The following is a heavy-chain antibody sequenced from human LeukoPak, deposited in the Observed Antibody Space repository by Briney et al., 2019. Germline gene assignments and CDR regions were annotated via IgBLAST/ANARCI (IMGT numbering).Heavy chain of an antibody. J-gene: IGHJ4*02. CDR3: AREMYSSDFDY. V-gene: IGHV3-21*01. D-gene: IGHD6-25*01. CDR1: GFTFSSYS. Sequence: GGSLRLSCAASGFTFSSYSMNWVRQAPGKGLEWVSSISSSSSYIYYADSVKGRLTISRDNAKNSLYLQMNSLRAEDTAVYYCAREMYSSDFDYWGQGTLVTVSS. CDR2: ISSSSSYI.